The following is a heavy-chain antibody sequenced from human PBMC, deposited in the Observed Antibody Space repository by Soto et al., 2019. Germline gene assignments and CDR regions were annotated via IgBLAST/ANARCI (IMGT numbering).Heavy chain of an antibody. D-gene: IGHD6-19*01. Sequence: GGSLRLSCAASGFNFRSYAMSWVRQAPGKGMEWLSAISGSGSTTYFADSVKGRFNSSRDNSKNTLYLQMTDLRAEDTGVYFCAKGLAAMAVAGTGPFDFWGQGNLVTVSS. V-gene: IGHV3-23*01. CDR2: ISGSGSTT. CDR3: AKGLAAMAVAGTGPFDF. J-gene: IGHJ4*02. CDR1: GFNFRSYA.